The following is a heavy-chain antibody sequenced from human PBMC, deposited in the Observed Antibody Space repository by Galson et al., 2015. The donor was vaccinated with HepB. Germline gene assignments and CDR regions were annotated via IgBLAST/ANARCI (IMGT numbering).Heavy chain of an antibody. CDR1: GFTFSSYN. Sequence: SLRHSCAASGFTFSSYNMNWVRQAPGKGLEWVSSITSSGSYIYYADSAKGRFTISRDNAKNSLSLQMSSLRAEDTAVYYCASEGGIWYKSPYDWYFDLWGRGTLVTVSS. D-gene: IGHD6-13*01. CDR3: ASEGGIWYKSPYDWYFDL. V-gene: IGHV3-21*01. J-gene: IGHJ2*01. CDR2: ITSSGSYI.